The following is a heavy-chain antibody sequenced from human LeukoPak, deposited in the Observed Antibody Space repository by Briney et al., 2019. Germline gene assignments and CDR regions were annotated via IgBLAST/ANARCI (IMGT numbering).Heavy chain of an antibody. V-gene: IGHV1-69*04. D-gene: IGHD5-12*01. CDR2: VVPMFSIR. CDR3: ATQPSRSYSFDHLDF. CDR1: GGTFNNYA. J-gene: IGHJ4*02. Sequence: GASVKVSCKTSGGTFNNYAISWVRQAPGQGREWMGRVVPMFSIRNYPQTFRGRVNITADKATNTVYMELRSLRAEDTAIYYCATQPSRSYSFDHLDFWGLGTPVTVSS.